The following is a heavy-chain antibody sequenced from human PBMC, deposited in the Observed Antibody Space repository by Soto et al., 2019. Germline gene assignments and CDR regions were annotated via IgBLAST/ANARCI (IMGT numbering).Heavy chain of an antibody. V-gene: IGHV5-51*01. CDR3: ARNYGAYFDY. J-gene: IGHJ4*02. CDR2: IYPADSDT. Sequence: EVQLVQSGAEVKKPGEPLRISCKGSGYTFSTSWIGWVRQMPGKGLEWMGIIYPADSDTRYSPSFQGQVTISADKSISTAYLQLSSLKASASAIYYCARNYGAYFDYWGQGTLVTVSS. CDR1: GYTFSTSW. D-gene: IGHD4-17*01.